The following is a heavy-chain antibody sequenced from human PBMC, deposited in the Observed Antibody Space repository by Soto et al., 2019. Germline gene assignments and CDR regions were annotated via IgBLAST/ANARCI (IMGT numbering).Heavy chain of an antibody. V-gene: IGHV3-30*18. CDR2: ISYDGSDK. J-gene: IGHJ6*02. Sequence: RGSLRLSCTVSGFTFNNSGMHWVRQAPGKGLEWMAVISYDGSDKYYADSVKGRVIISRDNSKNTLNLEMNSLRAEDTAIYYCVKDRVPGAYGNYYGMDVWGQGTTVTVSS. CDR3: VKDRVPGAYGNYYGMDV. CDR1: GFTFNNSG. D-gene: IGHD5-12*01.